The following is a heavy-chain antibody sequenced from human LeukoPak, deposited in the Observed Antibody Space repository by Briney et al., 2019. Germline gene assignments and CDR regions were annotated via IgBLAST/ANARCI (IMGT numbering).Heavy chain of an antibody. V-gene: IGHV1-2*06. D-gene: IGHD1-26*01. J-gene: IGHJ4*02. CDR2: INPNSGGT. CDR3: AVGAYYHPDY. CDR1: GYTFTGYY. Sequence: ASVKVSCKASGYTFTGYYMHWVRQAPGQGLEWMGRINPNSGGTNYAQKFQGRVTITADKSTSTAYMELSSLRSEDTAVYYCAVGAYYHPDYWGQGTLVTVSS.